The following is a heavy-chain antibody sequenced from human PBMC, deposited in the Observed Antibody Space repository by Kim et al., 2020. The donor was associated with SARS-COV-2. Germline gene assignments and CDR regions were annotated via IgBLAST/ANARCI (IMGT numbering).Heavy chain of an antibody. D-gene: IGHD6-13*01. J-gene: IGHJ4*02. Sequence: SVKVSCKASGGTFSSYAISWVLQAPGQGLEWMGGIIPIFGTANYAQKFQGRVTITADESTSTAYMELSSLRSEDTAVYYCARAKWTEWYSITPDFDYWGQGTLVTVSS. CDR1: GGTFSSYA. V-gene: IGHV1-69*13. CDR2: IIPIFGTA. CDR3: ARAKWTEWYSITPDFDY.